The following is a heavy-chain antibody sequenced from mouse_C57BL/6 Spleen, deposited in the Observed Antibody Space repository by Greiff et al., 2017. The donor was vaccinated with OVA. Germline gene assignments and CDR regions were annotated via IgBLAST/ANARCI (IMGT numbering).Heavy chain of an antibody. CDR1: GYTFTSYG. V-gene: IGHV1-81*01. CDR2: LYPRSGNT. CDR3: ARGGITTGVEGSMDY. D-gene: IGHD1-1*01. Sequence: QVQLQQSGAELARPGASVKLSCKASGYTFTSYGISWVKQRTGQGLAWIGELYPRSGNTYYNEKFKGKATLTADKSSSTAYMELRSLTSEASAVYVCARGGITTGVEGSMDYWGQGTSVTVSS. J-gene: IGHJ4*01.